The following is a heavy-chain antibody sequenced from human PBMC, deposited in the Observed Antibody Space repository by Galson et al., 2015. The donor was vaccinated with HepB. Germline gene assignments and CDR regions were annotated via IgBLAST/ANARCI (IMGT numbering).Heavy chain of an antibody. J-gene: IGHJ4*02. CDR1: GFTFSNAW. CDR3: TTDSLGVFGFGAYYFDY. D-gene: IGHD3-3*01. Sequence: SLRLSCAASGFTFSNAWMSWVRQAPGRGLEWVGRIKSKTDGGTTDYAAPVKGRFTISRDDSKNTLYLQMNSLKTEDTAVYYCTTDSLGVFGFGAYYFDYWGQGTLVTVSS. V-gene: IGHV3-15*01. CDR2: IKSKTDGGTT.